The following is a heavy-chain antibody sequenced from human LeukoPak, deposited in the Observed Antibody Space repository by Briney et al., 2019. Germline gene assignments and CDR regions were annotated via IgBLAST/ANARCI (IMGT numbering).Heavy chain of an antibody. Sequence: GESLRLSCAASGFSFTTYWMSWVRQAPGKGLEWVANIKQDGTEKYYVDSVKGRFTISRDNAKNSLFLQMNSLRVEDTAVYYCAKLAKYFYGSETYYFFEHWGQGTPVTASS. J-gene: IGHJ4*02. D-gene: IGHD3-10*01. V-gene: IGHV3-7*01. CDR2: IKQDGTEK. CDR1: GFSFTTYW. CDR3: AKLAKYFYGSETYYFFEH.